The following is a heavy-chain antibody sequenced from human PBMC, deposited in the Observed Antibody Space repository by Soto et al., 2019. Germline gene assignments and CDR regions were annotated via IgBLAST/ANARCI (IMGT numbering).Heavy chain of an antibody. CDR1: GFTFSSYG. V-gene: IGHV3-30*18. D-gene: IGHD6-13*01. Sequence: GGSLRLSCAASGFTFSSYGMHWGRQAPGKGLEWVAVISYDGSNKYYADSVKGRFTISRDNSKNTLYLQMNSLRVEDTALYHCAKADYSYSWAPGDYWGQGTLVTVSS. J-gene: IGHJ4*02. CDR2: ISYDGSNK. CDR3: AKADYSYSWAPGDY.